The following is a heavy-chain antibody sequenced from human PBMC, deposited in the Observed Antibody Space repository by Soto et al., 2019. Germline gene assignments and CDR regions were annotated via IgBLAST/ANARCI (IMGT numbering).Heavy chain of an antibody. Sequence: PVGSLRLSCTASGFLFTDYYMSWIRQPPGKGLEWLAYIDGSSDYTNSADSVKGRFTISRDSAKNSVFLQMNNLRADDTAVYYCARDLRFSSTNYFDFWGRGTLVTVSS. CDR2: IDGSSDYT. CDR1: GFLFTDYY. D-gene: IGHD2-8*01. CDR3: ARDLRFSSTNYFDF. J-gene: IGHJ4*02. V-gene: IGHV3-11*06.